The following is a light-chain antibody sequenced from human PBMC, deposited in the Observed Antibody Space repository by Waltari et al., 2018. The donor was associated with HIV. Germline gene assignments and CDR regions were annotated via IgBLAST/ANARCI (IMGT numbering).Light chain of an antibody. CDR1: SLQSDY. V-gene: IGLV3-19*01. Sequence: SSELTQDPAVSVALGPTVRITCQGDSLQSDYASWYQQKPGQAPVLVIYGKNNRPSGIPDRFSGSSSGNTASLTITGAQAEDEADYYCNSRDSSGNLVVFGGGTKLTVL. CDR3: NSRDSSGNLVV. CDR2: GKN. J-gene: IGLJ2*01.